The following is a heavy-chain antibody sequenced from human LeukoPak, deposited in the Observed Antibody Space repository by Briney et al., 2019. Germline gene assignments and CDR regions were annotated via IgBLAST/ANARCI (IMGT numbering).Heavy chain of an antibody. J-gene: IGHJ5*02. CDR3: AGPKQLAGLVWFDP. V-gene: IGHV4-4*09. Sequence: NPSETLSLTCSVSAGSVSNSNWGWIRQPPGQGLEWIGSFYARGSTKYSASLNSRVTISVDRSQNQFSLRLTSVTAADTAVYYFAGPKQLAGLVWFDPWGQGTLVTVFS. D-gene: IGHD6-6*01. CDR1: AGSVSNSN. CDR2: FYARGST.